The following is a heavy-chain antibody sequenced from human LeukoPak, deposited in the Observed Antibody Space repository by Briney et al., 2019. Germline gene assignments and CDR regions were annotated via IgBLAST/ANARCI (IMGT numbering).Heavy chain of an antibody. V-gene: IGHV4-59*12. CDR3: ARGKVVTANWYFDL. D-gene: IGHD2-21*02. J-gene: IGHJ2*01. Sequence: SETLSLTCTVSGGSISSYCWSWIRQPPGKGLEWIGYIYYSGNTNYNPSLKSRVTISVDTSKNQFSLKLSSVTAADTAVYYCARGKVVTANWYFDLWGRGTLVTVSS. CDR1: GGSISSYC. CDR2: IYYSGNT.